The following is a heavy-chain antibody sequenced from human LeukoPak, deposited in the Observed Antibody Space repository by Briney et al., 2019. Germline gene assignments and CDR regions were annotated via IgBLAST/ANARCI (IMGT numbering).Heavy chain of an antibody. J-gene: IGHJ3*02. CDR3: ARDSRYQLLKKGGAFDI. CDR1: GFTFSSYS. D-gene: IGHD2-2*01. Sequence: PGGSLRLSCAASGFTFSSYSMNWVRQAPGKGLEWVSSISSSSSYIYYADSMKGRFTISRDNAKNSLYLQMNSLRSEDTAVYYCARDSRYQLLKKGGAFDIWGQGTMVTVSS. CDR2: ISSSSSYI. V-gene: IGHV3-21*04.